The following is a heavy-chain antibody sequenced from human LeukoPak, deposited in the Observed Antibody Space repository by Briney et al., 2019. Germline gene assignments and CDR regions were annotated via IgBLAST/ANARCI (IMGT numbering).Heavy chain of an antibody. V-gene: IGHV1-2*02. Sequence: ASVTVSCKASGYTFTDYYMHWVRQAPGQGLEWMGWINPNGGDTHYAQKFQGRVTMTRDTSISTAYMELSRLRSDDTAVYYCARDSRYYSDWGQGTLVTVSS. CDR3: ARDSRYYSD. CDR1: GYTFTDYY. CDR2: INPNGGDT. J-gene: IGHJ4*02. D-gene: IGHD3-22*01.